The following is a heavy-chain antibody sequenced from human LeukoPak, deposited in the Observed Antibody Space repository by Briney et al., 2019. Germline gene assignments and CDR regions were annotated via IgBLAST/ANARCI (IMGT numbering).Heavy chain of an antibody. D-gene: IGHD3-10*01. CDR1: GNSISSGYY. J-gene: IGHJ6*03. V-gene: IGHV4-38-2*01. CDR3: ARVRGEDYYMDV. CDR2: IYHSGST. Sequence: PSETLSLTCAVSGNSISSGYYWGWIRQPPGKGLEWIGSIYHSGSTYYNPSLKSRVTISVDTSKNQFSLKLRSVTAADTAVYYCARVRGEDYYMDVWGKGTTVTASS.